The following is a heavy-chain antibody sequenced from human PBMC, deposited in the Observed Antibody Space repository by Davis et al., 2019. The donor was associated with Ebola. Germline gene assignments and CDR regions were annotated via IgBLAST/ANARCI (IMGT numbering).Heavy chain of an antibody. Sequence: PGGSLRLSCAASGFTFSSYSMNWVRQAPGKGLEWVSSISSSSSYIYYAASVKGRFTISRDNAKNSLYLQMNSLRAEDTAVYYCARGLERRDYYYMDVWGKGTTVTVSS. CDR1: GFTFSSYS. V-gene: IGHV3-21*01. D-gene: IGHD1-1*01. CDR3: ARGLERRDYYYMDV. CDR2: ISSSSSYI. J-gene: IGHJ6*03.